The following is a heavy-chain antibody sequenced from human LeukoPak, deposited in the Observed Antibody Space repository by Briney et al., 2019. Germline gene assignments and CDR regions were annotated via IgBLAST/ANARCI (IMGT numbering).Heavy chain of an antibody. V-gene: IGHV3-74*01. CDR2: INSDGSST. CDR3: APSEGYYYDSSGQIDY. CDR1: GFTFSSYW. J-gene: IGHJ4*02. D-gene: IGHD3-22*01. Sequence: GGSLRLSCAASGFTFSSYWMHWVRQAPGKGLVWVSRINSDGSSTSYADSVKGRSTISRDNAKNTLYLQMNSLRAEDTAVYYCAPSEGYYYDSSGQIDYWGQGTLVTVSS.